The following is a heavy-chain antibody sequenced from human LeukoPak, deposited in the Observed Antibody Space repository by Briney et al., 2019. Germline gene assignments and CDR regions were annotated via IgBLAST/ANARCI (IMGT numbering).Heavy chain of an antibody. J-gene: IGHJ1*01. Sequence: GALVKVSCKVSGYTLTELSMHWVRQAPGKGLEWMGGFDPEDGETIYAQKFQGRVTMTEDTSTDTAYMELSSLRSEDTAVYYCATGRYTHTTVVTHTDMEYFQHWGQGTLVTVSS. CDR3: ATGRYTHTTVVTHTDMEYFQH. CDR2: FDPEDGET. D-gene: IGHD4-23*01. CDR1: GYTLTELS. V-gene: IGHV1-24*01.